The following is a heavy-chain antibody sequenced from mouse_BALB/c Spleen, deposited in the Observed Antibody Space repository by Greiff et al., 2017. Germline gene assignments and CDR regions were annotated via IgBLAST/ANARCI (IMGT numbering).Heavy chain of an antibody. V-gene: IGHV2-9*02. CDR1: GFSLTSYG. J-gene: IGHJ3*01. CDR3: ARDRGGYDYLFAY. D-gene: IGHD2-4*01. Sequence: QVQLKESGPGLVAPSQSLSITCTVSGFSLTSYGVHWVRQPPGKGLEWLGVIWAGGSTNYNSALMSRLSISKDNSKSQVFLKMNSLQTDDTAMYYCARDRGGYDYLFAYWGQGTLVTVSA. CDR2: IWAGGST.